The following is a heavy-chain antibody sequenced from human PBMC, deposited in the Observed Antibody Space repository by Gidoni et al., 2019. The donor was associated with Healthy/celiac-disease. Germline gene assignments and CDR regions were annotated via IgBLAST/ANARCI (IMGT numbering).Heavy chain of an antibody. J-gene: IGHJ5*02. CDR2: INHSGST. D-gene: IGHD3-3*01. Sequence: QVQLQQWGAGLLKPSETLSLTCAVYGGSFSGYYWSWIRQPPGKGLEWIGKINHSGSTNYNPSLKSRVTISVVTSKNQFSLKLSSVTAADTAVYYCARDGLLRFLGRRGWFDPWGQGTLVTVSS. CDR3: ARDGLLRFLGRRGWFDP. CDR1: GGSFSGYY. V-gene: IGHV4-34*01.